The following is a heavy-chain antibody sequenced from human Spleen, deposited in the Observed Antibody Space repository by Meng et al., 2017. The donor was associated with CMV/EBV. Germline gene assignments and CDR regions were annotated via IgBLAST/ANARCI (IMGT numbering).Heavy chain of an antibody. Sequence: QVQMVQSGAGVKTPGASGKGACKASGYTFTGYYMHWVRQAPGQGLEWMGWINPNSGGTNYAQKFQGRVTMTRDTSIRTAYMELSRLRSDDTAVYYCARVDGGCIDYWGQGTLVTVSS. CDR1: GYTFTGYY. J-gene: IGHJ4*02. D-gene: IGHD6-19*01. V-gene: IGHV1-2*02. CDR3: ARVDGGCIDY. CDR2: INPNSGGT.